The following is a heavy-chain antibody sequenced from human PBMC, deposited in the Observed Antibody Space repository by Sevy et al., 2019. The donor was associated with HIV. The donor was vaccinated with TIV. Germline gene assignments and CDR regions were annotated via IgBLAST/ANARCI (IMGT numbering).Heavy chain of an antibody. J-gene: IGHJ4*02. CDR2: ISGLTNYI. CDR3: ARRSSGWDYFDY. D-gene: IGHD6-19*01. CDR1: GFAFSDYY. Sequence: GGSLRLSCAASGFAFSDYYMNWIRQAPGKRLEWVSCISGLTNYINYADSVKGRFTISRDNAKNSVYLQMNSLRAEDTAVYYCARRSSGWDYFDYWGQGTPVTVSS. V-gene: IGHV3-11*06.